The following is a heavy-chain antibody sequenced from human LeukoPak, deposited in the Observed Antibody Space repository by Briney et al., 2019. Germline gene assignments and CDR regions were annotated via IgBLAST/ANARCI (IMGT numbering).Heavy chain of an antibody. Sequence: PSETLSLTCTVSGDSISSSSYSWGWIRQPPGKGLEWIGSIFYTGSTYYNPSLKSRVTISVDTSKNQFSLRLSSVTAADTALYYCARFPYNSGWYVDYWGQGSLVTVSS. V-gene: IGHV4-39*01. CDR2: IFYTGST. CDR1: GDSISSSSYS. D-gene: IGHD6-13*01. J-gene: IGHJ4*02. CDR3: ARFPYNSGWYVDY.